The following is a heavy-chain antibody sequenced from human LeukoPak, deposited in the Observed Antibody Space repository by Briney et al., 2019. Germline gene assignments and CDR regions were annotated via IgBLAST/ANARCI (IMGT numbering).Heavy chain of an antibody. D-gene: IGHD3-22*01. CDR2: IWYDGSNK. V-gene: IGHV3-33*06. Sequence: GGSLRLSCAASGFTFSSYGMHWVRQAPGKGLEWVAVIWYDGSNKYYADSVKGRFTISRDNSKNTLYLQMNSLRAEDTAVYYCAKTLYRSGSGPFDYWGQGTLVTVSS. CDR3: AKTLYRSGSGPFDY. J-gene: IGHJ4*02. CDR1: GFTFSSYG.